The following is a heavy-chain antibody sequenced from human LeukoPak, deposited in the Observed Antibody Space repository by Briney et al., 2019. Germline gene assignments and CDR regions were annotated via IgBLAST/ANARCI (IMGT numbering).Heavy chain of an antibody. CDR3: ARGKTSQNIVTRKTYNWFDL. CDR2: ITRNSDTI. J-gene: IGHJ5*02. V-gene: IGHV3-48*01. CDR1: GFTFNSYN. Sequence: GGSLRLSCAASGFTFNSYNMNWVRQAPGKGLEWVSYITRNSDTIDYADSVKGRFTMSRDNANNLLYLQMNSLRAEDTAVYYCARGKTSQNIVTRKTYNWFDLWGQGTLVTVSS. D-gene: IGHD2/OR15-2a*01.